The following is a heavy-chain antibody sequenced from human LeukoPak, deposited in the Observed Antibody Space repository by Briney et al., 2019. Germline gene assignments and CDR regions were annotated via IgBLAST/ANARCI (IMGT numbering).Heavy chain of an antibody. J-gene: IGHJ3*02. CDR3: AREYCSSTSCYYAFDI. CDR2: ISYDGSNK. Sequence: GGSLRLSCAASGFTFSSCGMHWVRQAPGKGLEWVAVISYDGSNKYYADSVKGRFTISKDNSKNTLYLQMNSLRAEDTAVYYCAREYCSSTSCYYAFDIWGQGTMVTVSS. V-gene: IGHV3-30*19. CDR1: GFTFSSCG. D-gene: IGHD2-2*01.